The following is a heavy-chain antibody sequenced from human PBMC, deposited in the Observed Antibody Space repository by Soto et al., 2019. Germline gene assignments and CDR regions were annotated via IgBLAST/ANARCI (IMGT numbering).Heavy chain of an antibody. D-gene: IGHD4-4*01. CDR2: MNANSGNT. CDR1: GYTFTSYD. V-gene: IGHV1-8*01. J-gene: IGHJ4*02. CDR3: SRELSSNWRVDY. Sequence: QVQLVQSGAEVKKPGDSVKVSCKASGYTFTSYDINWVRQATGQGLEWMGWMNANSGNTGYAQKFQGRVTMTRHTAIITANMELSSLKAEDTVVYYCSRELSSNWRVDYWGQGTLVTVSS.